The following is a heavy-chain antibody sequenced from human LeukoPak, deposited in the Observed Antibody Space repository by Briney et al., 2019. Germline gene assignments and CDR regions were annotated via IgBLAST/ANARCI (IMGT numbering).Heavy chain of an antibody. V-gene: IGHV3-74*01. CDR2: INSDGSTT. CDR1: GFTFSSYW. J-gene: IGHJ4*02. D-gene: IGHD6-19*01. CDR3: KVITVAGIG. Sequence: GGSLRLSCAASGFTFSSYWAHWVRHAPGKGLVWVSRINSDGSTTNYADSVKGRFTISRDNAKNTLYLQMNSLRAEDTAVYYCKVITVAGIGWGQGTLVTVSS.